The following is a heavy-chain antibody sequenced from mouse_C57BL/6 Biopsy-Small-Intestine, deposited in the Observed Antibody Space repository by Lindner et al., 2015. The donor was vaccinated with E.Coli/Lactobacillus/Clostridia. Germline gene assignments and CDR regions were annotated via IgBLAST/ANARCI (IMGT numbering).Heavy chain of an antibody. D-gene: IGHD4-1*01. CDR3: ARGTRLGGDY. J-gene: IGHJ2*01. Sequence: VQLQESGPELVKPGASVKISCKASGYAFSSSWINWVKQRPGKGLEWIGRIYPGDGDTNYNGKFKGKATLTADKSSSTAYMQLSSLTSKDSAVYFCARGTRLGGDYWGQGTTLTVSS. CDR2: IYPGDGDT. CDR1: GYAFSSSW. V-gene: IGHV1-82*01.